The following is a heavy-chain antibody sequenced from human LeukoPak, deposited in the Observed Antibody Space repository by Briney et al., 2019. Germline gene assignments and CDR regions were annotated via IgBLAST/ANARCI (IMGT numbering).Heavy chain of an antibody. Sequence: GESLRLSCAASGFSFSDYAMYWVRQAPGKGLEWVSTIDASGGATYYADSVEGRFTISRDNSKDTFYLQMNSLRAEDTAVYYCAKGSGSGWYGWFAPWGQGTLDTVSS. CDR3: AKGSGSGWYGWFAP. CDR2: IDASGGAT. J-gene: IGHJ5*02. D-gene: IGHD6-19*01. CDR1: GFSFSDYA. V-gene: IGHV3-23*01.